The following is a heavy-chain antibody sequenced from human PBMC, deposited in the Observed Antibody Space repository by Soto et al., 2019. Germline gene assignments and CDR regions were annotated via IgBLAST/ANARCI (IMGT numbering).Heavy chain of an antibody. J-gene: IGHJ5*02. Sequence: QLQLQESGPGLVKPSETLSLTCTVSGDSISSSSYYWGWILQPPGKGLEWIGSIYFGGSTYYKPSLKSRVNISGDTSKNQFSLRPSSVTAAETAVYYCARDAFGDHNCFGPWGQGTLVTVSS. V-gene: IGHV4-39*02. CDR2: IYFGGST. CDR1: GDSISSSSYY. D-gene: IGHD3-10*01. CDR3: ARDAFGDHNCFGP.